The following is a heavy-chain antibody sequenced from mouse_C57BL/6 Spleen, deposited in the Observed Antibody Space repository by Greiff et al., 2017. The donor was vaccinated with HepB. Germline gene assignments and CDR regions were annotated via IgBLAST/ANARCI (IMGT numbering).Heavy chain of an antibody. CDR2: IWSDGST. D-gene: IGHD4-1*01. J-gene: IGHJ4*01. Sequence: VKVEESGPGLVAPSQSLSITCTVSGFSLTSYGVHWVRQPPGKGLEWLVVIWSDGSTTYNSALKSRLSISTDNSKSQVFLKMNSLQTDDTAMYYCARHQTGTKAMDYWGQGTSVTVSS. CDR3: ARHQTGTKAMDY. V-gene: IGHV2-6-1*01. CDR1: GFSLTSYG.